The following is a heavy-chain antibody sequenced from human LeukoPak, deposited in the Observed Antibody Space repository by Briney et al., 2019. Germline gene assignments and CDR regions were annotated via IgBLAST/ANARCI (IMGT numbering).Heavy chain of an antibody. D-gene: IGHD6-19*01. CDR2: ISWNSGSI. J-gene: IGHJ6*02. Sequence: PGGSLRLSCAASGFTFDDYAMHWVRQAPGKGLEWVSGISWNSGSIGYADSVKGRFTISRDNAKNSLYLQMNSLRAEDTALYYCAKDYVQWQGDYYYYYGMDVWGQGTTVTVSS. CDR3: AKDYVQWQGDYYYYYGMDV. V-gene: IGHV3-9*01. CDR1: GFTFDDYA.